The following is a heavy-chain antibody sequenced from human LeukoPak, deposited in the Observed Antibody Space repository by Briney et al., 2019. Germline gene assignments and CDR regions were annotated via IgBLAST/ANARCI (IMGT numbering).Heavy chain of an antibody. D-gene: IGHD1-1*01. CDR3: ARYYDWEGRHYYYYYMDV. V-gene: IGHV3-21*01. CDR1: GFTFSSYS. J-gene: IGHJ6*03. Sequence: PGGSLRLSCAASGFTFSSYSMNWVRQAPGKGLEWVSSISSSSSYIHYADSVKGRFTISRDNAKNSLYLQMNSLRAEDTAVYYCARYYDWEGRHYYYYYMDVWGKGTTVTISS. CDR2: ISSSSSYI.